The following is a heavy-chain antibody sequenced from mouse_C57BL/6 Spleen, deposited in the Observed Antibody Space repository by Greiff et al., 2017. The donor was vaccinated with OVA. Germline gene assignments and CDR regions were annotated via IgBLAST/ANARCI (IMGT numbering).Heavy chain of an antibody. D-gene: IGHD2-1*01. J-gene: IGHJ3*01. Sequence: EVMLVESGGGLVKPGGSLKLSCAASGFTFSSYAMSWVRQTPEKRLEWVATISDGGSYTYYPDNVKGRFTISRDNAKNNLYLQMSHLKSEDTAMYYCARDSIYYPFAYWGQGTLVTVSA. CDR2: ISDGGSYT. CDR1: GFTFSSYA. V-gene: IGHV5-4*01. CDR3: ARDSIYYPFAY.